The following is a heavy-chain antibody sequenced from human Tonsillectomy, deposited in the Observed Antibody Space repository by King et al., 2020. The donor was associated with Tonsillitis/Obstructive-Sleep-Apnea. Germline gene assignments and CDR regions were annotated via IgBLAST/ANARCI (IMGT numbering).Heavy chain of an antibody. CDR3: VKDRGRRWLNYFDS. CDR2: ISSNGGST. V-gene: IGHV3-64D*06. J-gene: IGHJ4*02. D-gene: IGHD1-1*01. Sequence: VQLVESGGDLVRPGGSLRLSCSASGFTFTSYAMHWVRQAPGKGLEHVSVISSNGGSTYYADSVTGRFTISRDNSKNTLSLQMSSLRGEDTAVYYCVKDRGRRWLNYFDSWGQGTLVTVSS. CDR1: GFTFTSYA.